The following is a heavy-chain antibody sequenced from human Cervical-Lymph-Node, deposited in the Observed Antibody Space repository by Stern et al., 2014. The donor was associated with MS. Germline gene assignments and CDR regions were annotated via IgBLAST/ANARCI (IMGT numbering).Heavy chain of an antibody. V-gene: IGHV2-5*02. D-gene: IGHD6-19*01. CDR3: VHRTPQWRAFDS. CDR1: GFSLSTYGVG. CDR2: VYWDDDK. Sequence: QVTLRESGPTLAKPTQTLTLTCSFSGFSLSTYGVGVASIRQPPGKALEWLALVYWDDDKRYTPSLKNRLTITKDTSKNQVVLTLTNMDPVDTATYFCVHRTPQWRAFDSWGQGTLVTVSS. J-gene: IGHJ5*01.